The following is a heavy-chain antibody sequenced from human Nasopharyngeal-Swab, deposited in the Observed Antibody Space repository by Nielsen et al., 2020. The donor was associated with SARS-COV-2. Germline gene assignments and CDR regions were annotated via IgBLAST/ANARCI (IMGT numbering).Heavy chain of an antibody. V-gene: IGHV1-18*01. CDR3: ARASLDY. CDR2: ISTYSGKT. CDR1: GYNFTIYG. J-gene: IGHJ4*02. Sequence: ASVKVSCKASGYNFTIYGFTWVRQAPGQGLEWMGWISTYSGKTKNAQKFQDRVTLTTDTSSNTAYMELRSLKSDDAAVYYCARASLDYWGQGTLVTVSS.